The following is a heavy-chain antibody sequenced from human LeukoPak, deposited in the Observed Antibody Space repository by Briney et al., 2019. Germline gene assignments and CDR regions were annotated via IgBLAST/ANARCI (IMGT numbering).Heavy chain of an antibody. D-gene: IGHD4-17*01. Sequence: GGSLRLSCAASGFTFSDYDMSWIRQAPGKGLEWVSYISSSGSTIYYADSVKGRFTISRDNAKNSLYLQMNSLRAEDTALYYCARAHYGDPRALRVPFDYWGQGTLVTVSS. J-gene: IGHJ4*02. V-gene: IGHV3-11*01. CDR2: ISSSGSTI. CDR1: GFTFSDYD. CDR3: ARAHYGDPRALRVPFDY.